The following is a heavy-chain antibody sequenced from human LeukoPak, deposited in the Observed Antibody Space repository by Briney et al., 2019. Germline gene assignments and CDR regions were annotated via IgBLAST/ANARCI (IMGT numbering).Heavy chain of an antibody. D-gene: IGHD1-26*01. Sequence: GASVKVSCKASGGTFSSYAISWVRQAPGQGLEWMGWINAGNGNTKYSQKFQGRVTITRDTSASTAYMELSSLRSEDTAVYYCARSSTTGNRGARPAPWDSTFDIWGQGTMVTVSS. CDR2: INAGNGNT. V-gene: IGHV1-3*01. CDR3: ARSSTTGNRGARPAPWDSTFDI. J-gene: IGHJ3*02. CDR1: GGTFSSYA.